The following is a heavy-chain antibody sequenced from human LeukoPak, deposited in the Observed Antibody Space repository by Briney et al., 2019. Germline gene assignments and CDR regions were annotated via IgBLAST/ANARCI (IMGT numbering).Heavy chain of an antibody. CDR3: AKDRNALHTNLDF. J-gene: IGHJ4*02. Sequence: GGSLRLSCAASGFTFSTYAVNWVRQAPGKGLEWVSAISSSGGTTYYADSVKGRFSISRDNSKNTLYLRMNSLRAEDTAVYYCAKDRNALHTNLDFWGQGTLVTVSA. CDR2: ISSSGGTT. D-gene: IGHD1-1*01. CDR1: GFTFSTYA. V-gene: IGHV3-23*01.